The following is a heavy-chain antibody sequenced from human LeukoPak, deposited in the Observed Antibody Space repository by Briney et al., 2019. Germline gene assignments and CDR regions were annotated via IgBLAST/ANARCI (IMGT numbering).Heavy chain of an antibody. Sequence: GESLKISCKGSGYSFTSYWIGWVRQMPGKGLEWVGIIYPGDSDTRYSPSFQGQVTISADKSISTAYLQWSSLRASDTAMYYCARHADYYDSSGYYYFYGMDVWGQGTTVTVSS. CDR2: IYPGDSDT. V-gene: IGHV5-51*01. J-gene: IGHJ6*02. CDR1: GYSFTSYW. D-gene: IGHD3-22*01. CDR3: ARHADYYDSSGYYYFYGMDV.